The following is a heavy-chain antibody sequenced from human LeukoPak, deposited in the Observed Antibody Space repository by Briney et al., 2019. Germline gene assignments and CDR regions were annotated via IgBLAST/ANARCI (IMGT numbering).Heavy chain of an antibody. J-gene: IGHJ6*03. D-gene: IGHD4-17*01. CDR3: ARTTVMNYYYYYMDV. CDR2: IYYSGST. CDR1: GGSISNRSYF. Sequence: SETLSLTCTVSGGSISNRSYFWGWIRQPPGKGLEWIANIYYSGSTYYNPSLQSRVTISVDTSKNQFSLKVSSVTAADTAVYYCARTTVMNYYYYYMDVWGKGTTVTVSS. V-gene: IGHV4-39*07.